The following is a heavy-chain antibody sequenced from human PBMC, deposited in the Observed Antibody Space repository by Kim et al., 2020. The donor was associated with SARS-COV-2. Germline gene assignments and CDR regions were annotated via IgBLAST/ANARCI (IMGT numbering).Heavy chain of an antibody. CDR2: INPSGGST. Sequence: ASVKVSCKASGYTFTSYYMHWVRQAPGQGLEWMGIINPSGGSTSYAQKFQGRVTMTRDTSTSTVYMELSSLRSEDTAVYYCARQEMWDSSGHYYFDYWGQGTLVTVSS. CDR3: ARQEMWDSSGHYYFDY. CDR1: GYTFTSYY. D-gene: IGHD6-19*01. V-gene: IGHV1-46*01. J-gene: IGHJ4*02.